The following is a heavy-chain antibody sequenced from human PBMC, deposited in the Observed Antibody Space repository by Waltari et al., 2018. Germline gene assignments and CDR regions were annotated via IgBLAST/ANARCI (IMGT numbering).Heavy chain of an antibody. CDR3: ATYVGASIGTAAFDV. D-gene: IGHD3-16*01. J-gene: IGHJ3*01. V-gene: IGHV4-39*01. Sequence: QLHLQESGPGLVTPSETLSLTCRVPGGSTPNNSHYWGWIRQPPGKGLEWAATISQTGATYNNPSLKSRVTIAGDTSKNQFSLKLNSVTAADTAVYYCATYVGASIGTAAFDVWGQGTMVTVSS. CDR1: GGSTPNNSHY. CDR2: ISQTGAT.